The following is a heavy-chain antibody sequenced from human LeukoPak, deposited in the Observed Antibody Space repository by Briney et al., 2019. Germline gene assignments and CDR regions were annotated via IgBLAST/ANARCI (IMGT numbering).Heavy chain of an antibody. CDR2: IYSGGST. D-gene: IGHD6-13*01. J-gene: IGHJ3*02. CDR3: ARRIGYSSSWHDAFDI. CDR1: GFTVSSNY. V-gene: IGHV3-66*01. Sequence: GGSLRVSCAASGFTVSSNYMSWVRQAPGNGLEWVSVIYSGGSTYYADSVKGRFTISRDNSKNTLYLQMNSLRAEDTAVYYCARRIGYSSSWHDAFDIWGQGTMVTVSS.